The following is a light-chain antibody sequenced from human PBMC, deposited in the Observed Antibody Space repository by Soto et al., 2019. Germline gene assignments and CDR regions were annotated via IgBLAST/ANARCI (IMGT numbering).Light chain of an antibody. CDR2: GAS. CDR1: QTVGSSF. J-gene: IGKJ1*01. Sequence: EIVLTQSPGTLSMSPGERDTLSCRASQTVGSSFLAWFQHKPGQAPRLLIYGASTRATGIPDRFSGSGSGTDFTLTISRLEPEDFAVYYCHQYGSSQTFGQGTKVDIK. CDR3: HQYGSSQT. V-gene: IGKV3-20*01.